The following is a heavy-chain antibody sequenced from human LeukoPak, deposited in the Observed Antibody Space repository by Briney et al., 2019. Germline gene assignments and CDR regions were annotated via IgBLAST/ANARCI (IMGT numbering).Heavy chain of an antibody. Sequence: ASVKVSCKASRDIFTKCYLQWVRQAPGHGLEWMGRINPTGGQTTHAREFKDRVVMTRDMSTSTIYMELTSLRSDDTAIYYCANYGTAREFAYWGQGTLVTVSP. J-gene: IGHJ4*02. D-gene: IGHD3-16*01. V-gene: IGHV1-46*01. CDR1: RDIFTKCY. CDR2: INPTGGQT. CDR3: ANYGTAREFAY.